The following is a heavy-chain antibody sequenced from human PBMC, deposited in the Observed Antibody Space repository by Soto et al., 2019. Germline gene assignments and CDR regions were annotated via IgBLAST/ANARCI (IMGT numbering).Heavy chain of an antibody. V-gene: IGHV4-59*01. D-gene: IGHD3-16*01. CDR3: AREGGGSRFDY. J-gene: IGHJ4*02. CDR2: IFYSGNT. Sequence: QVQLQESGPGLVKPSETLSLTCTVSGGSFNPYYWSWIRQPPGKGLEWIGYIFYSGNTKYNPPLKTRXTXSXXTAKTQTSLKLSSVTAADTAVYYCAREGGGSRFDYWGQGTLVTVSS. CDR1: GGSFNPYY.